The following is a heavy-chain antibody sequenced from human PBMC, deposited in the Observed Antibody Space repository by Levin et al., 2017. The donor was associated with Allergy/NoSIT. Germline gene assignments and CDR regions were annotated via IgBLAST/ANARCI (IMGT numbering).Heavy chain of an antibody. CDR2: IKSKTDGETT. Sequence: GGSLRLSCAASGFTFSNAWMTWVRHAPGKGLEWVGRIKSKTDGETTDYAAPVKGRFTVSRDDSKNTLYLQMNSLKAEDTAMYYCTTDQQLLVLDAFDIWGQGTMVTVSS. CDR3: TTDQQLLVLDAFDI. J-gene: IGHJ3*02. V-gene: IGHV3-15*01. CDR1: GFTFSNAW. D-gene: IGHD6-13*01.